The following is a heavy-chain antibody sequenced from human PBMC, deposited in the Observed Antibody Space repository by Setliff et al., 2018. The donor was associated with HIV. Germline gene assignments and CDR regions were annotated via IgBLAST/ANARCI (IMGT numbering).Heavy chain of an antibody. CDR2: IYYSGST. D-gene: IGHD3-9*01. CDR3: ARVATGPESFDI. V-gene: IGHV4-59*01. J-gene: IGHJ3*02. CDR1: GASIWNYY. Sequence: PSETLSLTCTVSGASIWNYYWSWIRQPPGKGLEWIGSIYYSGSTDYNSSLKSRVTISVDTSKNQFSLKLSSVTAADTAVYYCARVATGPESFDIWGQGTMVTVSS.